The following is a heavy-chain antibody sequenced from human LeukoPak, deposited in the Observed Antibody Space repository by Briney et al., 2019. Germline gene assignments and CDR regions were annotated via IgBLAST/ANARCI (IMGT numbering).Heavy chain of an antibody. CDR2: INHSGST. D-gene: IGHD1-26*01. Sequence: SETLSLTCAVYGGSFSGYYWSWIRQPPGKGLEWIGEINHSGSTNYNPSLKSRVTISVDTSENQFSLKLSSVTAADTAVYYCARLRRREPRPFDYWGQGTLVTVSS. V-gene: IGHV4-34*01. CDR3: ARLRRREPRPFDY. CDR1: GGSFSGYY. J-gene: IGHJ4*02.